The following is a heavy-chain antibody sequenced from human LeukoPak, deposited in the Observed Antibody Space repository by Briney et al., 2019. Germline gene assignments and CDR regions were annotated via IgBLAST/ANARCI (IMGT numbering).Heavy chain of an antibody. CDR1: GFTFSSYS. CDR2: ISSSSSTI. V-gene: IGHV3-48*04. J-gene: IGHJ3*02. Sequence: GGSLRLSCAASGFTFSSYSMNWVRQAPGKGLEWVSYISSSSSTIYYADSVKGRFTISRDNAKNSLYLQMNSLRAEDTAVYYCARDSAPFYGDYEGDAFDIWGQGTMVTVSS. CDR3: ARDSAPFYGDYEGDAFDI. D-gene: IGHD4-17*01.